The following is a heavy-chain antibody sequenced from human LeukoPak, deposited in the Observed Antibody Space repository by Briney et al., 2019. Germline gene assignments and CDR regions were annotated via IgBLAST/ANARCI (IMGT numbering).Heavy chain of an antibody. CDR1: GFTFSSYS. Sequence: GGSLRLSCAASGFTFSSYSMNWVRQAPGKGPEWVSYISSSSSTIYYADSVKGRFTISRDNAKNSLYLQMNSLRAEDTAVYYCARSPGDIVVVPAASDYWGQGTLVTVSS. CDR3: ARSPGDIVVVPAASDY. D-gene: IGHD2-2*01. CDR2: ISSSSSTI. V-gene: IGHV3-48*01. J-gene: IGHJ4*02.